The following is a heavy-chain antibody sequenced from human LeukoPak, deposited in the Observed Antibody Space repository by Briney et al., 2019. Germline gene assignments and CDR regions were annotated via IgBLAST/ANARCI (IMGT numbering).Heavy chain of an antibody. D-gene: IGHD5-18*01. J-gene: IGHJ4*02. Sequence: GGSLRLSCAASGFTFSSYSMNWVRQAPGKGLEWVSGISGSGGSTYYADSVKGRFTISRDNSRNTLYLQMNSLRAEDTALYYCAKDRYNTAMVSFDYWGQGTLVTVSS. CDR1: GFTFSSYS. V-gene: IGHV3-23*01. CDR3: AKDRYNTAMVSFDY. CDR2: ISGSGGST.